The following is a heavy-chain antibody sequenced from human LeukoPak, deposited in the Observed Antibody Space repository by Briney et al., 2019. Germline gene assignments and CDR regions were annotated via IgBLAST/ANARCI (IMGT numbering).Heavy chain of an antibody. CDR2: IYYSGST. Sequence: PSETLSLTCTVSGGSISSGGYYWSWIRQHPGKGLEWIGYIYYSGSTYYNPSLKSRVTISVDTSKNQFSLKLSSVTAADTAVYYCARGVGQWLPRGMNWFDPWGQGALVTVSS. J-gene: IGHJ5*02. D-gene: IGHD6-19*01. CDR3: ARGVGQWLPRGMNWFDP. CDR1: GGSISSGGYY. V-gene: IGHV4-31*03.